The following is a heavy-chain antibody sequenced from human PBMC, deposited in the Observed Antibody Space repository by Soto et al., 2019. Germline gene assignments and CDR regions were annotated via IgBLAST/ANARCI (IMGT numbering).Heavy chain of an antibody. CDR2: IYYSGST. Sequence: SETLSLTCTVSGGSISSYYWSWIRQPPGKGLEWIGYIYYSGSTNYNPSLKSRVTISVDTSKNQFSLKLSSVTAADTAVYYCARVLRVLLWFGGGAFDIWGQGTMVTVSS. CDR3: ARVLRVLLWFGGGAFDI. V-gene: IGHV4-59*08. J-gene: IGHJ3*02. D-gene: IGHD3-10*01. CDR1: GGSISSYY.